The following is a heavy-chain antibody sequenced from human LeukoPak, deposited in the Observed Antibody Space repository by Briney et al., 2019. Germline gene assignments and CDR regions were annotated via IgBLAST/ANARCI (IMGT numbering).Heavy chain of an antibody. CDR2: ISASGGTT. J-gene: IGHJ5*01. V-gene: IGHV3-23*01. Sequence: WGSLRLSCSASGFTFNNYDMSWVRHAPGKELEWVSAISASGGTTYYADSVRGRFTISRDNSENTLFLQMNSLRAEDTAVYYCAKEPREYCSSTSCPNWFDYWGQGTLVTVSS. CDR3: AKEPREYCSSTSCPNWFDY. CDR1: GFTFNNYD. D-gene: IGHD2-2*01.